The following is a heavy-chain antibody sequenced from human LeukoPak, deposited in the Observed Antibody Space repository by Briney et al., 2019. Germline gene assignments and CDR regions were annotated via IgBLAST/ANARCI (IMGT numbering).Heavy chain of an antibody. V-gene: IGHV4-39*01. CDR1: GGSIRSSYYY. J-gene: IGHJ4*02. Sequence: SETLSLTCTVSGGSIRSSYYYWGWIRQPPGKGLEWIGSIYDSGSTYYNPSLKSRVTISVDTSKNQFSLKLSSVTAADTAVYYCSSGWYGAVDYWGQGTLVTVSS. D-gene: IGHD6-19*01. CDR3: SSGWYGAVDY. CDR2: IYDSGST.